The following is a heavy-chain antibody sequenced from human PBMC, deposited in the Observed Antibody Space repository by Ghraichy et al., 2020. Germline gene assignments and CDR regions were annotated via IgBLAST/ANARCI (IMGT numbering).Heavy chain of an antibody. CDR1: GSTFSRYG. D-gene: IGHD6-13*01. Sequence: ASVKVSCKASGSTFSRYGISWVRQAPGQGLEWLGWISGYNGNTNYVQKFQGRVTMTTDTSTSTAYMELRSLRSDDTAMYYCARSNSGGDSVNWYAWFDPWGQGSLVTVAS. V-gene: IGHV1-18*01. CDR2: ISGYNGNT. CDR3: ARSNSGGDSVNWYAWFDP. J-gene: IGHJ5*02.